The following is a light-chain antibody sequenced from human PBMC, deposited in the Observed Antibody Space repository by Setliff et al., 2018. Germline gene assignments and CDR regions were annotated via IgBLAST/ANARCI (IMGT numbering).Light chain of an antibody. CDR2: GVS. CDR1: SSDVGSYDL. J-gene: IGLJ1*01. V-gene: IGLV2-14*03. CDR3: NAYTSGTTYV. Sequence: QSALAQPASVSGSPGQSITISCSGTSSDVGSYDLVSWYQQHPGKAPKLIIYGVSDRPSGVSNRFSGSKSGNTASLTISGLQTEDEADYYCNAYTSGTTYVFGTGTKAPS.